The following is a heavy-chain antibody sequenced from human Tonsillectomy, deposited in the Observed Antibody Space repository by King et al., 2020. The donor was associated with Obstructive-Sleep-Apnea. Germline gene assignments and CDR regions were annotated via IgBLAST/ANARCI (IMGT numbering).Heavy chain of an antibody. CDR2: INPNSGGT. V-gene: IGHV1-2*02. Sequence: QLVQSGAEVKKPGASVKVSCKASGYTFTAYYMHWVRQAPGQGLEWMGWINPNSGGTNYEQKFQGRVTMTRDTSISTAYMELSRLRSDDTAMYYCARDRSTAGMDVWGQGTTVTVSS. CDR3: ARDRSTAGMDV. CDR1: GYTFTAYY. J-gene: IGHJ6*02.